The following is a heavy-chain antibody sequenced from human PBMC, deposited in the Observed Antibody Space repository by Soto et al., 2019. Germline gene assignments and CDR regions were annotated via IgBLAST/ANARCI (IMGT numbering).Heavy chain of an antibody. CDR2: LSGSGGST. CDR3: AKTRPHYDLPFTAF. J-gene: IGHJ6*04. Sequence: HPGGSLRLSCAASGFTVSSYAMSWVRQAPGKGLEWVSALSGSGGSTYYGDSVKGRFTISRDNCKNTLYLQMNSLRAEETAVYYSAKTRPHYDLPFTAFWRKRTTDPVSS. CDR1: GFTVSSYA. D-gene: IGHD4-17*01. V-gene: IGHV3-23*01.